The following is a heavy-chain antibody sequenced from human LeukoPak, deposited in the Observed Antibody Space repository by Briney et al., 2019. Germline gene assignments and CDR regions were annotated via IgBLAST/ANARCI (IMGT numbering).Heavy chain of an antibody. D-gene: IGHD3-22*01. CDR3: AKVGGRDTYYYDSSGYYLFDY. V-gene: IGHV3-23*01. J-gene: IGHJ4*02. Sequence: GGSLRLSCAASGFTFSSYAMSWVRQAPGKGLEWVSPISGSGGSTYYADSVKGRFTISRDNSKNTLYLQMNSLRAEDTAVYYCAKVGGRDTYYYDSSGYYLFDYWGQGTLVTVSS. CDR2: ISGSGGST. CDR1: GFTFSSYA.